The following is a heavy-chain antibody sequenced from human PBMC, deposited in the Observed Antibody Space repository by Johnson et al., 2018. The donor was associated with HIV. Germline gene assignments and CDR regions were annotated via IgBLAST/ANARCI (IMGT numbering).Heavy chain of an antibody. D-gene: IGHD7-27*01. V-gene: IGHV3-20*04. Sequence: VQLVESGGGVVRPGGSLRVSCTASGFSFDEYGMSWVRQAPGKGLEWVSGISWNGGSTGYADSVKGRFTISRYNAKNSLYLQMNSLRAEDTALYYCARGDELGDDAFDSWGQGTMVTVSS. J-gene: IGHJ3*02. CDR3: ARGDELGDDAFDS. CDR2: ISWNGGST. CDR1: GFSFDEYG.